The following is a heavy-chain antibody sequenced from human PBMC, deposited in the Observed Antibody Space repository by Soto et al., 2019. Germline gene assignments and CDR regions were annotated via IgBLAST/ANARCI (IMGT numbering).Heavy chain of an antibody. D-gene: IGHD2-15*01. CDR2: IIPIYGTS. V-gene: IGHV1-69*06. CDR3: ARDLGGCSAGSCRYNWFDL. J-gene: IGHJ5*02. Sequence: QVQLVQSGAEVKKPGSSVKISCKAPGGTFSDYAISWVRQAPGQGLEWMGGIIPIYGTSNYAQKFHDRVTLSADTSMSTAYMDLSSLRPEDTAVYYCARDLGGCSAGSCRYNWFDLWGQGTLVTVSS. CDR1: GGTFSDYA.